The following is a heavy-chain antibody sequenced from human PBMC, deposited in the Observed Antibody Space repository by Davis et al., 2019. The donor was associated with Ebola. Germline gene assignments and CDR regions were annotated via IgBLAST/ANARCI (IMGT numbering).Heavy chain of an antibody. Sequence: GESLKISCPVFGLSFSNDGMIWIRQAPGKGLQWVSGISATGLNTYYTDSVKGRFTASRDNSRDSLYLQMTGLRVDDTAIYYCARWFPGEDYFDFWGQGTLVTVSS. CDR2: ISATGLNT. CDR1: GLSFSNDG. J-gene: IGHJ4*02. V-gene: IGHV3-23*01. D-gene: IGHD3-10*01. CDR3: ARWFPGEDYFDF.